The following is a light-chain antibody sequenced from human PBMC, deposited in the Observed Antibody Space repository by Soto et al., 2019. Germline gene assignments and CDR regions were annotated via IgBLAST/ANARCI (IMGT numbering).Light chain of an antibody. CDR3: QQRRNWPPLT. V-gene: IGKV3-11*01. CDR2: DAS. Sequence: VLTQSPATLSLSPGERATLSCTASQSISTYLTWYQHKPGQAPRLLIYDASRRAPGIPARFSGSGSGTDFTLTICSLEPEDFAVYYCQQRRNWPPLTFGGGTKVEIK. J-gene: IGKJ4*01. CDR1: QSISTY.